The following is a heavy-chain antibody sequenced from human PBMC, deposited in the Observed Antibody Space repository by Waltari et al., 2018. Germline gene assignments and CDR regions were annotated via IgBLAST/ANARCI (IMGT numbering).Heavy chain of an antibody. V-gene: IGHV1-18*01. D-gene: IGHD2-15*01. CDR2: VRGYDGDT. CDR3: ARTPLGYCSGGSCYPFDY. J-gene: IGHJ4*02. CDR1: GYTFTNYG. Sequence: QVQLVQSGAEVRKPGAAVTVSCKAAGYTFTNYGIAWVRQAPGQGLEWMGWVRGYDGDTKYAREFEGRLTVTTETSTNTAHMELRSLRSDDTAMYYCARTPLGYCSGGSCYPFDYWGQGTLVTVSS.